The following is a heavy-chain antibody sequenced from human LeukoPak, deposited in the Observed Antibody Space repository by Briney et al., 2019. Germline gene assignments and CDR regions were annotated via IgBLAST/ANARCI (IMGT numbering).Heavy chain of an antibody. CDR2: ITANGGYT. D-gene: IGHD4-17*01. CDR1: GFTFEDFG. Sequence: GGSLRLSCTASGFTFEDFGMTWVRQAPGKGLEWVSAITANGGYTLYADAVKGRFTVSRDNSKNTLYLQINSLRPEDTAMYYCAKDPNGDYIGAFDFWGQGTMVTVSS. CDR3: AKDPNGDYIGAFDF. V-gene: IGHV3-23*01. J-gene: IGHJ3*01.